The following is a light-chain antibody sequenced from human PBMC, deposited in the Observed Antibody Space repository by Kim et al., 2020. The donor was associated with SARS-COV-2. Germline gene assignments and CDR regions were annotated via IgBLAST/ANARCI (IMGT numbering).Light chain of an antibody. V-gene: IGLV7-43*01. J-gene: IGLJ3*02. CDR1: TGAVTSGYY. Sequence: QAVVTQEPSLTVSPGGTVTLTCASSTGAVTSGYYPNWFQQKPGQAPRALIYSTSNKHPWTPARFSGSLLGGKAALTLSGVQPEDEAEYYCLLYYGGAQPWAFGGGTKLTFL. CDR2: STS. CDR3: LLYYGGAQPWA.